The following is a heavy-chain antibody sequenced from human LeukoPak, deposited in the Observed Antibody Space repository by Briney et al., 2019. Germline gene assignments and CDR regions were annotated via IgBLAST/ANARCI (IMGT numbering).Heavy chain of an antibody. Sequence: EASVKVSCKASGYTFTGYYMHWVRQAPGQGLEWMGRINPNNGGTNYAQKFQGRVTMTGDTSISTAYMELSSLRSDDTAVYYCTRESGSYHGNDYWGQGTLVTASS. CDR1: GYTFTGYY. CDR2: INPNNGGT. D-gene: IGHD1-26*01. V-gene: IGHV1-2*06. J-gene: IGHJ4*02. CDR3: TRESGSYHGNDY.